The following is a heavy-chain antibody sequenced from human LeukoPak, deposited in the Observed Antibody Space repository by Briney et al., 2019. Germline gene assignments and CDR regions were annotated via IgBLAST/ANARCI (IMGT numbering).Heavy chain of an antibody. D-gene: IGHD1-26*01. Sequence: GGSLRLSCAASGFTFDDYGMSWVRQAPGKGLEWVSGINWNGGSTGYADSVKGRFTISRDNAKNSLYLQRNSLRAEDTALYYCARDWDQMDAFDIWGQGTMVTVSS. V-gene: IGHV3-20*04. CDR1: GFTFDDYG. J-gene: IGHJ3*02. CDR3: ARDWDQMDAFDI. CDR2: INWNGGST.